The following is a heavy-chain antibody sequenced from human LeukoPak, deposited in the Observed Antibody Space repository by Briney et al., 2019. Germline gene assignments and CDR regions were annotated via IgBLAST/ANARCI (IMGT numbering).Heavy chain of an antibody. V-gene: IGHV4-34*01. CDR2: INHGGGT. Sequence: SETLSLTCAVYGGSFSDYFWNWIRQTPGKGLEWIGEINHGGGTNYNPSLKSRATISVDTSKKQFSLNLTSVTAADTAVYYCARGEDGTGDYRPTYFDSWGQGTLVTVSS. CDR3: ARGEDGTGDYRPTYFDS. D-gene: IGHD4-17*01. J-gene: IGHJ4*02. CDR1: GGSFSDYF.